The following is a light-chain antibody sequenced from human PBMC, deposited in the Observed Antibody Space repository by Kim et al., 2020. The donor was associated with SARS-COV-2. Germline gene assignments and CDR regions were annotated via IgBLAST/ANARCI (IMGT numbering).Light chain of an antibody. CDR3: QQYYDWPRT. V-gene: IGKV3-15*01. Sequence: EIVMTQSPVTLSVSPGEGATLSCRASQSVGNKLAWYRQKPGQAPRLLIYGASTRATDIPIRFSGSGSGTEFTLTINSLQSEDFAVYYCQQYYDWPRTFGQGTKVDIK. CDR1: QSVGNK. CDR2: GAS. J-gene: IGKJ1*01.